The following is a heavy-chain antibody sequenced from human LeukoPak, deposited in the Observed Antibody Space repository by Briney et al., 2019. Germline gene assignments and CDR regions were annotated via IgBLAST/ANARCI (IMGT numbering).Heavy chain of an antibody. CDR3: ARQRRAWGDYHYDY. CDR2: ISSSGSTI. V-gene: IGHV3-11*01. D-gene: IGHD4-17*01. J-gene: IGHJ4*02. CDR1: GFTFSDYY. Sequence: GGSLRLSCAACGFTFSDYYMSWIRQAPGKGLEWVSYISSSGSTIYYADSVKGRFTISRDNAKNSLYLQMNSLRAEDTAVYYCARQRRAWGDYHYDYWGQGTLVTVSS.